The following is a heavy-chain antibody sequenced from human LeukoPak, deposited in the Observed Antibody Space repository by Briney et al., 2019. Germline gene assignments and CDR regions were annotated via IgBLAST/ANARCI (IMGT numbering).Heavy chain of an antibody. V-gene: IGHV3-48*03. J-gene: IGHJ6*03. D-gene: IGHD1-7*01. CDR2: ISTTGSSI. Sequence: GGSLRLSCAASGFTFSSYEMNWVRQAPGKGLEWVSYISTTGSSIYYADSVKGRFTISRDNVKDLLYLQMNSLRAEDTAVYYCAKRRGLELLYYYYMDVWGKGTTVTVSS. CDR1: GFTFSSYE. CDR3: AKRRGLELLYYYYMDV.